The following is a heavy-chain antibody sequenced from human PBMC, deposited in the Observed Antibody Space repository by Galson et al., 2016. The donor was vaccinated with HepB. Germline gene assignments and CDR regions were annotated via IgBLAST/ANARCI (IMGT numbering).Heavy chain of an antibody. CDR3: ARFWNGNYFDY. CDR2: VYQNGNT. J-gene: IGHJ4*02. CDR1: GFSFSSYS. D-gene: IGHD3-3*01. V-gene: IGHV4-4*02. Sequence: SLRLSCAASGFSFSSYSMHWVRQAPGKGLEWIGEVYQNGNTNYKPSLKSRVTISVDKSKNQFSLRLSSVTAADTAVYYCARFWNGNYFDYWGQGTLVTVSS.